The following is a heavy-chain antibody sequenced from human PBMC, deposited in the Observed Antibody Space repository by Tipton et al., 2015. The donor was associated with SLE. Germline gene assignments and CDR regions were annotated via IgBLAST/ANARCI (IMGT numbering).Heavy chain of an antibody. Sequence: SLRLSCAASGFTFSDYYMSWIRQAPGKGLEWVSYISSSGSTIYYADSVKGRFTISRDNAKNSLYLQMNSLRAEDTAVYYCARVGCSSTSCYGYYYMDVWGKGTTLTVSS. CDR3: ARVGCSSTSCYGYYYMDV. V-gene: IGHV3-11*01. D-gene: IGHD2-2*01. CDR2: ISSSGSTI. J-gene: IGHJ6*03. CDR1: GFTFSDYY.